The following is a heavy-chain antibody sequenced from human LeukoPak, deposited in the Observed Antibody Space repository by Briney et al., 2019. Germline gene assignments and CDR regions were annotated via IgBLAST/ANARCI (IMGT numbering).Heavy chain of an antibody. CDR1: GGSISSYY. V-gene: IGHV4-59*01. CDR3: ARDGAGVAFDY. D-gene: IGHD2-15*01. CDR2: IYYSGST. Sequence: SETLSLTCTVSGGSISSYYWSWIRQPPGKGLEWIGYIYYSGSTNYNPSLKSRVTISVDTSKNQFSLKLSSVTAADTAVYYCARDGAGVAFDYWGQGTLVTVSS. J-gene: IGHJ4*02.